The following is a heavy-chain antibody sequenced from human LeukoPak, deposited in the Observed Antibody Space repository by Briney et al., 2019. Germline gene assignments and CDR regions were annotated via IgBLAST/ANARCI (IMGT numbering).Heavy chain of an antibody. CDR1: GYTFTGYY. CDR3: ARNSQASGSYSIDYFDY. CDR2: INPNSGGT. V-gene: IGHV1-2*02. D-gene: IGHD1-26*01. J-gene: IGHJ4*02. Sequence: GASVKVSCKASGYTFTGYYMHWVRQAPGQGLEWMGWINPNSGGTNYAQKFQGRVTMTRDTSISTAYMELSRLRSDDTAVYYCARNSQASGSYSIDYFDYWGQGTLVTVSS.